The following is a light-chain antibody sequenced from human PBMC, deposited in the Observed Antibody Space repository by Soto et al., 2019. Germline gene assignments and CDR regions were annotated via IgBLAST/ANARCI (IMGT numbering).Light chain of an antibody. Sequence: EIVMTQSPATLSVSPGERATLSCRASQSISSNLAWYQQKPGQATRLLIYGASTRATGVPARFSGSGSGTEFTLTISSLQSEDFAVYYCQQYNNWPREYTFGQGTKLEIK. CDR3: QQYNNWPREYT. CDR2: GAS. J-gene: IGKJ2*01. CDR1: QSISSN. V-gene: IGKV3-15*01.